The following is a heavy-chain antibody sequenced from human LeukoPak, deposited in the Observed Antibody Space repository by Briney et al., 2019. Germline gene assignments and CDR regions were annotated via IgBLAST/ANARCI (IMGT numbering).Heavy chain of an antibody. J-gene: IGHJ4*02. CDR1: GGSISSYY. V-gene: IGHV4-59*01. D-gene: IGHD3-22*01. CDR2: IYYSGST. Sequence: KASETLSLTCTVSGGSISSYYWSWIRQPPGKGLEWIGYIYYSGSTNYNPSLKSRVTISVDTSKNQFSLKLSSVTAADTAVYYCARDRKYYYDSSGPFDYWGQGTLVTVSS. CDR3: ARDRKYYYDSSGPFDY.